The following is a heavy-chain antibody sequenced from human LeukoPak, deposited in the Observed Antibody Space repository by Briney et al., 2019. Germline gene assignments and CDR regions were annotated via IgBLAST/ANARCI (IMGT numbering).Heavy chain of an antibody. V-gene: IGHV3-7*01. J-gene: IGHJ3*02. Sequence: GSLRLSCAASGFTFSSYWMSSVRQAPGKGLEWVANIKQDGSEKYYVDSVKGRFTISRDNAKNSLYLQMNSLRAEDTAVYYCARVEMATIRAFDIWGQGTMVTVSS. CDR3: ARVEMATIRAFDI. CDR2: IKQDGSEK. D-gene: IGHD5-24*01. CDR1: GFTFSSYW.